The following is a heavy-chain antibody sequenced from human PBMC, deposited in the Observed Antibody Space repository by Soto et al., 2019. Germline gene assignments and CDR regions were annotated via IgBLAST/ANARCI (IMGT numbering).Heavy chain of an antibody. CDR2: IYYSGST. CDR3: ARHVQWLVTFDY. J-gene: IGHJ4*02. Sequence: QVQLQESGPGLVKPSETLSLTCTVSGGSISSYYWSWIRQPPGKGLEWIGYIYYSGSTNNNPSLTGRDTISVDTSKNQFSLNLSSVTAADTAVYYCARHVQWLVTFDYWGQGTLVTVSS. D-gene: IGHD6-19*01. V-gene: IGHV4-59*08. CDR1: GGSISSYY.